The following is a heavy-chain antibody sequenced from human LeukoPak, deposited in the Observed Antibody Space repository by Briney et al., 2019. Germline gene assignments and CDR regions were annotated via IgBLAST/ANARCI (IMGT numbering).Heavy chain of an antibody. Sequence: PGGSLRLSCAASGLTFTSATMTWVRQAPGKGLEWVSYISSSSSTIYYADSVKGRFTISRDNAKNSLYLQMNSLRDEDTAVYYCARSQGTYAAFDIWGQGTLVTVSS. CDR1: GLTFTSAT. J-gene: IGHJ3*02. V-gene: IGHV3-48*02. D-gene: IGHD4-17*01. CDR2: ISSSSSTI. CDR3: ARSQGTYAAFDI.